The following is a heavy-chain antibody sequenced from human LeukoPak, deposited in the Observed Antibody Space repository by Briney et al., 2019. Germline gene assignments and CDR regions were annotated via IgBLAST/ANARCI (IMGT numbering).Heavy chain of an antibody. CDR2: ISGSGDST. J-gene: IGHJ6*03. CDR3: AKQEKGYYDFWSGYQNYYYYYMDV. CDR1: GFTFSSYA. Sequence: GGSLRLSCAASGFTFSSYAMSWVRQAPGKGLEWVSAISGSGDSTYYADSVKGRFTISRDNSKNTLYLQMNSLRAEDTAVYYCAKQEKGYYDFWSGYQNYYYYYMDVWGKGTTVTVSS. V-gene: IGHV3-23*01. D-gene: IGHD3-3*01.